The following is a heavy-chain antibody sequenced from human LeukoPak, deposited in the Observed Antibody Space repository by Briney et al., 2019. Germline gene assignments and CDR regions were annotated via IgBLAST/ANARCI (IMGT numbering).Heavy chain of an antibody. V-gene: IGHV3-23*01. CDR1: GFTFSSYA. CDR3: AKAKGIRLWLHSEIDY. Sequence: PGGSLRLSCAASGFTFSSYAMSWVRQAPGKGLEWVSAISGSGGSTYYADSVKGRFTISRDNSKNTLYLQMNSLRAEDTAVYYCAKAKGIRLWLHSEIDYWGQGTLVTVSS. CDR2: ISGSGGST. D-gene: IGHD5-18*01. J-gene: IGHJ4*02.